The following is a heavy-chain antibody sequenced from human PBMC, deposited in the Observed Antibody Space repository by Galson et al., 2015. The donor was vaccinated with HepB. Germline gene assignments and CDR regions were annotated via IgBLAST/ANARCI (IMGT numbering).Heavy chain of an antibody. J-gene: IGHJ4*02. CDR3: ARRRSSGCRCIDY. V-gene: IGHV4-39*01. CDR1: GGSISSSSYY. D-gene: IGHD4/OR15-4a*01. CDR2: IYYSGST. Sequence: SETLSLTCTVSGGSISSSSYYWGWIRQPPGTGLEWIGSIYYSGSTYSNPSLKSRVTMSVDTSKNQFSLKLSSVTAADTAVYYCARRRSSGCRCIDYWGQGTLVTVSS.